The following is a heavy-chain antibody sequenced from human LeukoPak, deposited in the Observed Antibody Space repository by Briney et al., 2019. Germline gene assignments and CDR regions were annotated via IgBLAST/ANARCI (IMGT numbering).Heavy chain of an antibody. CDR2: IKQDGSEK. J-gene: IGHJ5*02. D-gene: IGHD2-2*01. CDR3: ARIRYQLLRDNWFDP. CDR1: GFTFSDYY. Sequence: PGGSLRLSCAASGFTFSDYYMSWIRQAPGKGLEWVANIKQDGSEKYYVDSVKGRFTISRDNAKNSLYLQMNSLRAEDTAVYYCARIRYQLLRDNWFDPWGQGTLVTVSS. V-gene: IGHV3-7*03.